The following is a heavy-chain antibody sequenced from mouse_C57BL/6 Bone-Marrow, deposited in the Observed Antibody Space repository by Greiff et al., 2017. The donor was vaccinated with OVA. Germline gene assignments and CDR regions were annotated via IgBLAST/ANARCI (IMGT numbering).Heavy chain of an antibody. J-gene: IGHJ3*01. V-gene: IGHV1-15*01. CDR1: GYTFTDYE. Sequence: QVQLQQSGAELVRPGASVTLSCKASGYTFTDYEMHWVKQTPVHGLEWIGAIDPETGGTAYNQKFKGKAILTADKSSSTAYMELRSLTSEDSAVYYCTRDLDCYGSTWFAYWGQGTLVTVSA. D-gene: IGHD1-1*01. CDR2: IDPETGGT. CDR3: TRDLDCYGSTWFAY.